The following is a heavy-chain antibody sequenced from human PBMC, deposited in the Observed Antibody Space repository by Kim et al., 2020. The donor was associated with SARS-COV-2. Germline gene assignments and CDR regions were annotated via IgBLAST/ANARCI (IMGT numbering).Heavy chain of an antibody. CDR1: GGSFSGYY. Sequence: SETLSLTCAVYGGSFSGYYWSWIRQPPGKGLEWIGEINHSGSTNYNPSLKSRVTISVDTSKNQFSLKLSSVTAADTAVYYCARRGMVRGVITGFDPWGQG. D-gene: IGHD3-10*01. V-gene: IGHV4-34*01. J-gene: IGHJ5*02. CDR3: ARRGMVRGVITGFDP. CDR2: INHSGST.